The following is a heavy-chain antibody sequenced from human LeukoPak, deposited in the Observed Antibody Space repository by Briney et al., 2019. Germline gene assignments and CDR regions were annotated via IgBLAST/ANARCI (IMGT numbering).Heavy chain of an antibody. J-gene: IGHJ5*02. CDR2: IYYNGNT. D-gene: IGHD1-26*01. Sequence: SETLSLTCSVSGGSITSHYWSWIRQVPGQGLEWIGYIYYNGNTNYNPSLKSRVTISVDTSKNQFSLKLSSVTAADTAVYYCARHGGSLPPQFDPWGQGTLVTVSS. V-gene: IGHV4-59*08. CDR3: ARHGGSLPPQFDP. CDR1: GGSITSHY.